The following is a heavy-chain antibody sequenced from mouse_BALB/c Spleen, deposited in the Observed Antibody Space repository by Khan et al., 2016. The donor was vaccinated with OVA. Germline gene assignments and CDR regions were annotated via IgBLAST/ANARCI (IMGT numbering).Heavy chain of an antibody. V-gene: IGHV1S41*01. D-gene: IGHD1-1*01. CDR3: ARESYYGRSCYAMDY. J-gene: IGHJ4*01. CDR1: GYTFTSYW. Sequence: DLVKPGASVKLSCKASGYTFTSYWINWIKQRPGQGLEWIGRIGPGSSNAYYNDMFKDKATLTVDTSSNTAHIQLSSLSSEDSAVYFCARESYYGRSCYAMDYWGQGTSVTVS. CDR2: IGPGSSNA.